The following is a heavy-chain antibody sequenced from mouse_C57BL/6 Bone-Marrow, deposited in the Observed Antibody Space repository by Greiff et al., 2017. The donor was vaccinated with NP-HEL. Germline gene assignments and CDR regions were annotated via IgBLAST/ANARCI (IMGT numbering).Heavy chain of an antibody. Sequence: QVQLQQPGAELVKPGASVKLSCKASGYTFTSYWMQWVKQRPGQGLEWIGEIDPSDSYTNYNQKFKGKATLTVDTSSSTAYMQLSSLTSEDSAVYYGAGYYDYAWFAYWGQGTLVTVSA. D-gene: IGHD2-4*01. CDR2: IDPSDSYT. CDR3: AGYYDYAWFAY. V-gene: IGHV1-50*01. CDR1: GYTFTSYW. J-gene: IGHJ3*01.